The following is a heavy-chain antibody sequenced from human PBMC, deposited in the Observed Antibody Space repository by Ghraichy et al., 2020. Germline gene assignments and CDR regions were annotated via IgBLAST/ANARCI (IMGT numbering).Heavy chain of an antibody. CDR3: ARDFGVVTTIRQTKYYHYYGMDV. V-gene: IGHV4-61*02. J-gene: IGHJ6*02. CDR2: INTSGST. D-gene: IGHD2-21*02. CDR1: GGSISSGSYH. Sequence: SQTLSLTCTVSGGSISSGSYHWSWIRQPAGKGLEWIGRINTSGSTNYNPSLKSRVTISEDTSKNQISLKLSSVTAADPAVYYCARDFGVVTTIRQTKYYHYYGMDVWGQGTTVTVS.